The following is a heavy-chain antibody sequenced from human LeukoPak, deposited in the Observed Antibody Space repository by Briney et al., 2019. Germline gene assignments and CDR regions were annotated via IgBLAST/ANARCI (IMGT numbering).Heavy chain of an antibody. CDR1: GGSISSGTYY. D-gene: IGHD4-11*01. Sequence: PSETLSLTCTVSGGSISSGTYYWSWIRQPAGKGLEWIGRIYISGSPNYNPSLKSRVTISIDTSKNQFSLKLTSVTAADTAVYYCAREGDDCSSPEAFPFDYWGQGTLVTVSS. J-gene: IGHJ4*02. CDR2: IYISGSP. CDR3: AREGDDCSSPEAFPFDY. V-gene: IGHV4-61*02.